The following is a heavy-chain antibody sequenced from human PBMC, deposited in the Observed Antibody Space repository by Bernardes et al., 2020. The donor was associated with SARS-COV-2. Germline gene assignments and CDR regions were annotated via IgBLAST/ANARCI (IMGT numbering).Heavy chain of an antibody. D-gene: IGHD5-12*01. V-gene: IGHV3-48*01. Sequence: GGSLRLSCAASGFTFSSYSMNWVRQAPGKGLEWVSYISSSSSTIYYADSVKGRFTISRDNAKNSLYLQMNSLRAEDTAVYFCASGKYSGYGALYYYYYVMDVWGQGTTVTVSS. CDR2: ISSSSSTI. CDR3: ASGKYSGYGALYYYYYVMDV. J-gene: IGHJ6*02. CDR1: GFTFSSYS.